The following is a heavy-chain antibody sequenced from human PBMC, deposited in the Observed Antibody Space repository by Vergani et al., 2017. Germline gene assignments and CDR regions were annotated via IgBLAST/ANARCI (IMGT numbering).Heavy chain of an antibody. V-gene: IGHV4-34*01. D-gene: IGHD5-12*01. CDR1: GGSFSGYY. Sequence: QVQLQQWGAGLLKPSETLSLTCAVYGGSFSGYYWSWIRPPPGKGLEWIGEINHSGSTNYNPSLKSRVTISVDTSKNQFSLKLSSVTAADTAVYYCARLRDSGWFDPWGQGTLVTVSS. J-gene: IGHJ5*02. CDR2: INHSGST. CDR3: ARLRDSGWFDP.